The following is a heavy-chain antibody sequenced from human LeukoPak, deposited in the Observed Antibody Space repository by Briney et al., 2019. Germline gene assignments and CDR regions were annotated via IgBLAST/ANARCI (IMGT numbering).Heavy chain of an antibody. V-gene: IGHV4-4*07. CDR3: ARDLLDSGSYLTVDYFDY. CDR1: GGSISSYY. Sequence: PSETLSLTCTVSGGSISSYYWSWIRQPPGKGLEWIGHIYTSGSTNYNPSLKSRVTMSVDTSKNQFSLKLGSVTAADTAVYYCARDLLDSGSYLTVDYFDYWGQGTLVTVSS. CDR2: IYTSGST. D-gene: IGHD1-26*01. J-gene: IGHJ4*02.